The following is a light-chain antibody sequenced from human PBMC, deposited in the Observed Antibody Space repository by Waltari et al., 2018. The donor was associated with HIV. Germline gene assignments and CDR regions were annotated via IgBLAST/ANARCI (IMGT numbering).Light chain of an antibody. J-gene: IGLJ3*02. CDR3: SSYTSSSTWV. CDR2: DVS. Sequence: QSALTQPASVSGSPGQSITIYCTGTSSDVGGYNYVSWYQQHPGTAPKLMIYDVSNRPSGVSNRFSGSKSGNTASLTISGLQAEDEADYYCSSYTSSSTWVFGGGTKLTVL. V-gene: IGLV2-14*03. CDR1: SSDVGGYNY.